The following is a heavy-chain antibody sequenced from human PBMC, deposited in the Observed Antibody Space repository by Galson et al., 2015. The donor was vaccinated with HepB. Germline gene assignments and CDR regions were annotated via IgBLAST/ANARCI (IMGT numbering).Heavy chain of an antibody. D-gene: IGHD6-13*01. Sequence: SLRLSCAASGFTFSSYGMHWVRQAPGKGLEWVAVIWYDGSNKYYADSVKGRFTISRDNSKNTLYLQMNSLRAEDTAVYYCARDQIAAAADAAFYYYGMDVRGQGTTVTVSS. V-gene: IGHV3-33*01. CDR2: IWYDGSNK. CDR3: ARDQIAAAADAAFYYYGMDV. CDR1: GFTFSSYG. J-gene: IGHJ6*02.